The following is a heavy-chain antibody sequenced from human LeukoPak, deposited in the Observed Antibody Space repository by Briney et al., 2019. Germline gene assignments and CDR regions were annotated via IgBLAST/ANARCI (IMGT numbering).Heavy chain of an antibody. V-gene: IGHV3-23*01. CDR3: AKAVVLLWFGGDAFDV. CDR2: SNGSGDNT. J-gene: IGHJ3*01. D-gene: IGHD3-10*01. Sequence: GGSLRLSCAASGFTFSNYAMNWVRQAPGKGLEWASGSNGSGDNTDYADSVKGRFTISRDNSKNKLYLQMTSLRAEDTAVYYCAKAVVLLWFGGDAFDVWGQGTMVTVSS. CDR1: GFTFSNYA.